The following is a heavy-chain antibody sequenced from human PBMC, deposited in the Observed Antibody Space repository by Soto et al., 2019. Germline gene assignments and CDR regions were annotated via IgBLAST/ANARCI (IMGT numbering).Heavy chain of an antibody. V-gene: IGHV1-18*01. CDR3: ARGVGSGSYYNKDNWFDP. CDR1: GYTFTNYG. Sequence: QVQLVQSGGEVKKPGASVKVSCKASGYTFTNYGISWVRQAPGQGLEWMGWINVYNGNTEYAQKVQGRVTMTTDTSTSTAYMELRSLGSDDTAVYYCARGVGSGSYYNKDNWFDPWGQGTLVTVSS. D-gene: IGHD3-10*01. J-gene: IGHJ5*02. CDR2: INVYNGNT.